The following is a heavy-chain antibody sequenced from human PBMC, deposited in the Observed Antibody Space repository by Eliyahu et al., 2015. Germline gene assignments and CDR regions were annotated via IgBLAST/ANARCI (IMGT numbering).Heavy chain of an antibody. J-gene: IGHJ4*02. Sequence: EVQLVESGGGLVKPGGSLRLSCAASGFTFSNAWMSWVRQAPGKGLEWVGRIKSKTDGGTTDYAAPVKGRFTISRDDSKNTLYLQMNSLKTEDTAVYYCTTDLGVISRRGADYWGQGTLVTVSS. CDR2: IKSKTDGGTT. D-gene: IGHD3-22*01. CDR3: TTDLGVISRRGADY. CDR1: GFTFSNAW. V-gene: IGHV3-15*01.